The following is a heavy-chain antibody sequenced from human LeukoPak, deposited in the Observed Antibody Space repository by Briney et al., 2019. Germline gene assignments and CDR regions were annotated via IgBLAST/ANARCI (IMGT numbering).Heavy chain of an antibody. J-gene: IGHJ4*02. D-gene: IGHD3-16*01. V-gene: IGHV1-69*05. CDR2: IIPIFGTA. CDR1: GGTFSSYA. CDR3: ARDVWGSSRDDY. Sequence: SSVKVSFKASGGTFSSYAISWVRQAPGQGLEWMGRIIPIFGTANYAQKFQGRVTITTDESTSTAYMELSSLRSEDTAVYYCARDVWGSSRDDYWGQGTLVTVSA.